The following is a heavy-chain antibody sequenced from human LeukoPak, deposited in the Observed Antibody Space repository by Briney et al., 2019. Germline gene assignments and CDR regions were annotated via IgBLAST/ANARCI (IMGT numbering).Heavy chain of an antibody. CDR1: GGSFSGYY. V-gene: IGHV4-34*01. CDR3: ARGVGGWDFDY. CDR2: INHSGST. J-gene: IGHJ4*02. D-gene: IGHD6-19*01. Sequence: PSETLSLTCAVYGGSFSGYYWSWIRQPPGKGLEWIGEINHSGSTNYNPSLKSRVTISVDTSKNQFSLKLSSVTAADTAVYYCARGVGGWDFDYWAREPWSPSPQ.